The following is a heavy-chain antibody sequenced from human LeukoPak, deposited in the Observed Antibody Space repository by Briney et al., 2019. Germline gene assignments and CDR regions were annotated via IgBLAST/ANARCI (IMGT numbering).Heavy chain of an antibody. CDR3: ARDKDTAMMFDY. Sequence: ASVKVSCKASGGTFSSYAISWVRQAPGQGLEWMGGIIPIFGTANYAQKFQGRVTITADKSTSTAYMELSSLRSEDTAVYYCARDKDTAMMFDYWGQGILVTVSS. D-gene: IGHD5-18*01. J-gene: IGHJ4*02. V-gene: IGHV1-69*06. CDR2: IIPIFGTA. CDR1: GGTFSSYA.